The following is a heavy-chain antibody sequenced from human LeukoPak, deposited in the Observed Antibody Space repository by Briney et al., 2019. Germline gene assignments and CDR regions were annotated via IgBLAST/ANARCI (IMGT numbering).Heavy chain of an antibody. Sequence: GGSLRLSCAASGFTFSSYAMSWVRQAPGKGLEWVSAISGSGGSTYYADSVKGRFTISRDNSKNTLYLQMNSLRAEDTAVYYCARVGDCGGDCYSGDFDYWGQGTLVTVSS. J-gene: IGHJ4*02. CDR1: GFTFSSYA. V-gene: IGHV3-23*01. CDR2: ISGSGGST. D-gene: IGHD2-21*02. CDR3: ARVGDCGGDCYSGDFDY.